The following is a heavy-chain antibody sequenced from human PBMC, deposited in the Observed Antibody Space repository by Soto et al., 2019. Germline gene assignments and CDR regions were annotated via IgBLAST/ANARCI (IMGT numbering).Heavy chain of an antibody. CDR3: ARVKERYKQQEGVWED. Sequence: SETLSLTCAVSSGSISSSNWWSWVRQPPGKGLEWIGEIYHSGSTNYNPSLKSRVTISVDKSKNQFSLKLSSVTAADTAVYYCARVKERYKQQEGVWEDWGKGTTVTVSS. D-gene: IGHD1-20*01. J-gene: IGHJ6*04. CDR1: SGSISSSNW. CDR2: IYHSGST. V-gene: IGHV4-4*02.